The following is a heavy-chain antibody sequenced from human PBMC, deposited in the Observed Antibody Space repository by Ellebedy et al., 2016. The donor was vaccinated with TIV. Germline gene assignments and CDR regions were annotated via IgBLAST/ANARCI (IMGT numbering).Heavy chain of an antibody. Sequence: GESLKISCAASGFSVNSYSMNWVRQAPGKGLEWVLYISSRSSTIYYTDSVKGRFTISRDNGKNSLFLQMNSLRDEDTAMYFCTLNWNDSPVGGLDVWGQGTTVTVSS. CDR1: GFSVNSYS. CDR3: TLNWNDSPVGGLDV. D-gene: IGHD1-1*01. CDR2: ISSRSSTI. V-gene: IGHV3-48*02. J-gene: IGHJ6*02.